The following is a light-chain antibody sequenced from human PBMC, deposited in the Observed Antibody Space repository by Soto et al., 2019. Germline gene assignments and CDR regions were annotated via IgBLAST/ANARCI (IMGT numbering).Light chain of an antibody. CDR3: QHYDSWRT. J-gene: IGKJ1*01. CDR2: DAS. CDR1: QNVGSH. Sequence: EIVMTQSPATLSVSPGERATLSCRASQNVGSHLAWYQQKPGQVPRLLIYDASSRATGIPARFSASGSGTEFTLTITSQQSEDLAVYYCQHYDSWRTFGQGTKVEIK. V-gene: IGKV3-15*01.